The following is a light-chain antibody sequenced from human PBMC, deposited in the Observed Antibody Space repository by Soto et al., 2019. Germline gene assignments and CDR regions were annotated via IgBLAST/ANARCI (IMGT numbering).Light chain of an antibody. Sequence: QSALTQPASVPGSPGQSITISCTGTSSDVGGYNYVSWYQEHPGKAPKLMIYEVSNRPSGVSNRFSGPKSGNTASLTISGLQAEDEADYYCSSYTSSSTLVFGTGPKVTVL. V-gene: IGLV2-14*01. CDR1: SSDVGGYNY. J-gene: IGLJ1*01. CDR3: SSYTSSSTLV. CDR2: EVS.